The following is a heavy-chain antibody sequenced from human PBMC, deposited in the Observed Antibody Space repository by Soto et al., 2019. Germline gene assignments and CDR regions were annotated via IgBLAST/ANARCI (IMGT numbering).Heavy chain of an antibody. CDR1: GYSISSGYF. V-gene: IGHV4-38-2*01. D-gene: IGHD5-12*01. CDR3: ARVGSGYDWDFEY. Sequence: SETLSLTCAVSGYSISSGYFWGWLRQPPGKGLEWIGSIYHSGSTYYNPSLKSRVTISVDTSKNQFSLKLSSVTAADTAVYYCARVGSGYDWDFEYWGQGTLVT. J-gene: IGHJ4*02. CDR2: IYHSGST.